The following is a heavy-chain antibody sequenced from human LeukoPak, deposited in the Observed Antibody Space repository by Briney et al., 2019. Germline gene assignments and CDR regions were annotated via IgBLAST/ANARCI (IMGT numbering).Heavy chain of an antibody. CDR3: ARDWRTQVLHPYYFEY. CDR2: ISSSGRTI. J-gene: IGHJ4*02. Sequence: GGSLRLSCAASGFTFSDYYMSWIRQAPGKGLEWVSYISSSGRTIYYADSVKGRFTISRDNAKNSLYLQMNSLRAEDTAVYYCARDWRTQVLHPYYFEYWGQGVLVTVSS. CDR1: GFTFSDYY. D-gene: IGHD3-16*01. V-gene: IGHV3-11*04.